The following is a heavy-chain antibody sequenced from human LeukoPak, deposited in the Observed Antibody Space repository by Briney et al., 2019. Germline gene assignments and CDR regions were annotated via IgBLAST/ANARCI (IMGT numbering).Heavy chain of an antibody. V-gene: IGHV3-7*01. CDR1: GFSLSNYW. CDR3: MRDWPDTLGAH. J-gene: IGHJ4*02. Sequence: GGSLRLSCVFSGFSLSNYWMTWVRQAPGKGPEWVAIINGDGSERYYVDSVKGRFANSRDNARNTLDLQMNSLRVEDTAMYYCMRDWPDTLGAHWGQGSLVSVSS. CDR2: INGDGSER. D-gene: IGHD1-26*01.